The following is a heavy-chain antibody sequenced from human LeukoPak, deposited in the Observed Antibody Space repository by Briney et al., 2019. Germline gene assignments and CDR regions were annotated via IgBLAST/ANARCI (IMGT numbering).Heavy chain of an antibody. J-gene: IGHJ4*02. CDR2: ISYDGSNK. CDR1: GFTFSSYA. D-gene: IGHD1-26*01. CDR3: ARDQGPWELLTYYFDY. V-gene: IGHV3-30-3*01. Sequence: GGSLRFSCAASGFTFSSYAMHWVRQAPGKGLEWVAVISYDGSNKYYADSVKGRFTISRDNSKNTLYLQMNSLRAEDTAVYYCARDQGPWELLTYYFDYWGQGTLVTVSS.